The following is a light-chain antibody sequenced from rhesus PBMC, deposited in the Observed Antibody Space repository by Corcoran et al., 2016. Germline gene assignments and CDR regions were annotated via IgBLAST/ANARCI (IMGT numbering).Light chain of an antibody. CDR1: QGISSY. V-gene: IGKV1-25*01. J-gene: IGKJ4*01. CDR2: AAS. CDR3: QQHNSYPLT. Sequence: DIQMTQSPSSLSASVGDRVTITCRASQGISSYLAWYQQKPGKAPKLLIYAASTLQSGVPSRFSGSGSGTDFTLTISSLQPKDFATYYCQQHNSYPLTFGGETKVGLK.